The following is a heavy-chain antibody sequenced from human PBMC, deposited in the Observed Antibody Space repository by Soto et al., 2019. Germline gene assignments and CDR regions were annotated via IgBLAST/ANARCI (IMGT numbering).Heavy chain of an antibody. V-gene: IGHV3-64*04. Sequence: HPGGSLRLSCSASGFIFSESTIYWVRQVPGKGLEAISAVSTSGRSTYYADSVQGRFTISRDNSKNTLYLQMNSLRSEDTAVYYCARDPLSHGDHFYLDYWGQGALVTVSS. CDR3: ARDPLSHGDHFYLDY. CDR2: VSTSGRST. J-gene: IGHJ4*02. CDR1: GFIFSEST. D-gene: IGHD4-17*01.